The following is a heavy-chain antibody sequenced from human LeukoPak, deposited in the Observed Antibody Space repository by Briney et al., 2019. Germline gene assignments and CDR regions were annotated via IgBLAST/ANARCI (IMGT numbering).Heavy chain of an antibody. D-gene: IGHD3-22*01. CDR1: GFTVSSNY. CDR3: ARDRVHYYDSSGY. CDR2: IYSGGST. Sequence: SGGSLRLSCAASGFTVSSNYMSWVRQAPGKGLEWVSVIYSGGSTYYADSVKGRFTISRDNAKNSLYLQMNSLRAEDTAVYYCARDRVHYYDSSGYWGQGTLVTVSS. V-gene: IGHV3-53*01. J-gene: IGHJ4*02.